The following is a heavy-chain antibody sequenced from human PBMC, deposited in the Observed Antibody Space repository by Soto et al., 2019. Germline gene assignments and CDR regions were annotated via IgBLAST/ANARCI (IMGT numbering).Heavy chain of an antibody. D-gene: IGHD3-10*01. V-gene: IGHV4-59*01. Sequence: SETLSLTCTVSVCSISSYYWSWIRPPTGKGLEWIGYIYYSGSTNYNPSLKSRVTISVDTSKNQFSLKLSSVTAADTAVYYCAREGGGLLWFGEMERWFDPWGQGTLVTVSS. J-gene: IGHJ5*02. CDR3: AREGGGLLWFGEMERWFDP. CDR1: VCSISSYY. CDR2: IYYSGST.